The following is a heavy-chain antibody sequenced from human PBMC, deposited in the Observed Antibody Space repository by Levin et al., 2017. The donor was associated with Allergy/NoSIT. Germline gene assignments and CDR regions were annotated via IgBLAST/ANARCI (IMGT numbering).Heavy chain of an antibody. CDR3: ARIHHSSGWSYPTGFDP. CDR1: GFSLSTSGMC. D-gene: IGHD6-19*01. V-gene: IGHV2-70*11. Sequence: TLSLTCTFSGFSLSTSGMCVSWIRQPPGKALEWLARIDWDDDKYYSTSLKTRLTISKDTSKNQVVLTMTNMDPVDTATYYCARIHHSSGWSYPTGFDPWGQGTLVTVSS. CDR2: IDWDDDK. J-gene: IGHJ5*02.